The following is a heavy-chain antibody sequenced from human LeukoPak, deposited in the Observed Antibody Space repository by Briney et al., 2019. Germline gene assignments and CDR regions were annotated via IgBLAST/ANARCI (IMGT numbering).Heavy chain of an antibody. CDR1: GGSISSYY. Sequence: SETLSLTCTVSGGSISSYYWSWVRQPPGKGLEWIGFVYYTGSTNYSPSLKSRVTISVDTSKNQFSLKLRSVTAADAAVYYCARISSSNWYNERGAFDVWGQGAMVTVSS. D-gene: IGHD6-13*01. CDR3: ARISSSNWYNERGAFDV. J-gene: IGHJ3*01. CDR2: VYYTGST. V-gene: IGHV4-59*01.